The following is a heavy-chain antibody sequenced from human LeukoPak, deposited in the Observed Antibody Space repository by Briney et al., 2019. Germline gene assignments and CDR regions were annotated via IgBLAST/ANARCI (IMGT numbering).Heavy chain of an antibody. CDR3: ARTHFDSLGWFDP. Sequence: PSETLSLTCAVYGGSFSGYYWGWIRQSSGKGLEWIANINYGGHTYYNPSVKSRVTLSVDVSKNRFSLNLTSVTAADTALYFCARTHFDSLGWFDPWGQGIQVIVSS. V-gene: IGHV4-34*01. CDR2: INYGGHT. D-gene: IGHD3-9*01. J-gene: IGHJ5*02. CDR1: GGSFSGYY.